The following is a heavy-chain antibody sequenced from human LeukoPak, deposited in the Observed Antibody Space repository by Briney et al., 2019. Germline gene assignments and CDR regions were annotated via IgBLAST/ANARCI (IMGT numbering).Heavy chain of an antibody. V-gene: IGHV1-46*01. J-gene: IGHJ5*02. Sequence: ASVKVSCKASGYTFTSYYMHWVRQAPGQGLGWMGIINPSGGSTSYAQKFQGRVTMTRDTSTSTVYMELSSLRSEDTAVYYCARGEIAVAGTGWFDPWGQGTLVTVSS. CDR3: ARGEIAVAGTGWFDP. D-gene: IGHD6-19*01. CDR2: INPSGGST. CDR1: GYTFTSYY.